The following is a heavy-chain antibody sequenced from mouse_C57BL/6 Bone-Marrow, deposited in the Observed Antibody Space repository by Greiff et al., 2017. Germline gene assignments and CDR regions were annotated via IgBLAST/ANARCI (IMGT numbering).Heavy chain of an antibody. CDR3: ARLAPDSSHFDD. J-gene: IGHJ2*01. CDR1: GYSFTGYY. CDR2: INPSTGGT. Sequence: VQLQQPGPELVKPGASVKISCKASGYSFTGYYMNWVKQSPEKSLEWIGEINPSTGGTTYNQKFKAKATLTVDKSSSTAYMQLKSLTSEDSAVYCCARLAPDSSHFDDWGQGTTLTVSS. D-gene: IGHD2-12*01. V-gene: IGHV1-42*01.